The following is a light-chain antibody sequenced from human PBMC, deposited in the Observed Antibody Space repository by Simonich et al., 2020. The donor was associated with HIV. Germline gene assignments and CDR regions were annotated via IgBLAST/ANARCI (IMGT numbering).Light chain of an antibody. CDR3: QQYDKWPLF. CDR1: QSVSSY. V-gene: IGKV3-15*01. J-gene: IGKJ2*01. CDR2: DAS. Sequence: VMTQFPATLSLSPGERGTLSCRASQSVSSYLAWYQQKPGQAPRLLIYDASNRATGIPARFSGSGSGTEFTLTISSMQSEDFAVYYCQQYDKWPLFFGQGTKLELK.